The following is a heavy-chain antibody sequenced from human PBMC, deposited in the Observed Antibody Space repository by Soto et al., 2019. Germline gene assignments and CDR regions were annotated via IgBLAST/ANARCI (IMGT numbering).Heavy chain of an antibody. CDR1: GFTFSSYA. CDR2: ISYDGSNK. Sequence: QVQLVESGGGVVQPGRSLRLSCAASGFTFSSYAMHWVRQAPGKGLEWVAVISYDGSNKYYADSVKGRFTISRDNSKNTLYLQMNSLRAEDTAVYYCARGRREMVAARPGGYYFDYWGQGTLVTVSS. V-gene: IGHV3-30-3*01. D-gene: IGHD6-6*01. J-gene: IGHJ4*02. CDR3: ARGRREMVAARPGGYYFDY.